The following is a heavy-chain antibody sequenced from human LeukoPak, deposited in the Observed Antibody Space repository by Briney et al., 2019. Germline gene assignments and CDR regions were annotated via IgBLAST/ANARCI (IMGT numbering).Heavy chain of an antibody. CDR2: ISAYNGNT. D-gene: IGHD2-15*01. Sequence: ASVKLSCKASGYTFTSYAISWVRQAPGQGHEWMGWISAYNGNTNYAQKLQGRVTMTTDTSTSTAYMELRSLRSDDTGVYYCARDGYCSGGSCYEFEYFQHWGQGTLVTVSS. V-gene: IGHV1-18*01. CDR3: ARDGYCSGGSCYEFEYFQH. J-gene: IGHJ1*01. CDR1: GYTFTSYA.